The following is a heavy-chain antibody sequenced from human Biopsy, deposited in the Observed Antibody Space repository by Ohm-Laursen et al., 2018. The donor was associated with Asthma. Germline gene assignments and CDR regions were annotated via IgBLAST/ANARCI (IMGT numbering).Heavy chain of an antibody. CDR1: GYTFSDSW. Sequence: ESLRISCKASGYTFSDSWIGWVRQMSGKGLEWMGIIFAANSETKYSPSFQGQVTISVDMSLSTAFLQWSSLKASDTAMYYCARFIDGTFFVDYWGQGTPVTVSS. J-gene: IGHJ4*02. CDR2: IFAANSET. D-gene: IGHD1-7*01. CDR3: ARFIDGTFFVDY. V-gene: IGHV5-51*01.